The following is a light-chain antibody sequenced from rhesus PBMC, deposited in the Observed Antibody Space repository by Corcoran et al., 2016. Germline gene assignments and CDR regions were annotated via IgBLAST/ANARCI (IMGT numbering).Light chain of an antibody. CDR2: KAS. V-gene: IGKV1-22*01. CDR3: LQFSSSPWT. Sequence: DIQMTQSPSSLSASVGDTVNITCRASQGISSWLAWYQQKPGKAPKLLIYKASRLQSGVPSRFSGSGSGTDFTLTISSLQPEDFATYSCLQFSSSPWTFGQGTKVEIK. J-gene: IGKJ1*01. CDR1: QGISSW.